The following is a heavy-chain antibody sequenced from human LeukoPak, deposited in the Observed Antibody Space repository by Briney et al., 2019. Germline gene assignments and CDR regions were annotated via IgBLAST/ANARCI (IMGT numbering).Heavy chain of an antibody. Sequence: SVKVSCKASGGTFGSYAISWVRQAPGQGLEWMGGIIPIFGTANYAQKFQGRVTITTDESTSTAYMELSSLRSEDTAVYYCASLTDPYYESRNWGQGTLVTVSS. V-gene: IGHV1-69*05. CDR2: IIPIFGTA. CDR3: ASLTDPYYESRN. CDR1: GGTFGSYA. D-gene: IGHD3-22*01. J-gene: IGHJ4*02.